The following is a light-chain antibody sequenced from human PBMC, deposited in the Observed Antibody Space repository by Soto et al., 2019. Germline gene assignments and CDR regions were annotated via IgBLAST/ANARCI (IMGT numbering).Light chain of an antibody. CDR2: DSS. V-gene: IGKV3-11*01. J-gene: IGKJ2*01. CDR1: QNIDSF. Sequence: EIVLTQSPATLSLSPGEGAALSCRASQNIDSFLAWYQQRPGQAPRLLIYDSSTRATGVPPRFSGSGSGIDFTLTISSLEPDDSGVYYCQQRKQWPPYTFGQGTKLEIK. CDR3: QQRKQWPPYT.